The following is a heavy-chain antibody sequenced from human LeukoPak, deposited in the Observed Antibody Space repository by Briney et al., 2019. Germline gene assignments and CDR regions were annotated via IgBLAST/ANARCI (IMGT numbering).Heavy chain of an antibody. CDR3: ASPTGISRGWFAP. V-gene: IGHV5-51*01. CDR1: GYSFTNYF. CDR2: IYPADSDT. J-gene: IGHJ5*02. Sequence: GQPRKISCKGSGYSFTNYFISWVRQVPGKGLEWMGLIYPADSDTRYTPSFQGQATMSAAKSISTAYLQWSRLKASDTAMYYCASPTGISRGWFAPWGQETLVTVSS. D-gene: IGHD2-15*01.